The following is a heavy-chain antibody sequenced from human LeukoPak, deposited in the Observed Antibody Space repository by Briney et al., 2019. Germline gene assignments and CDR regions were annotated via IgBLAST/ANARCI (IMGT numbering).Heavy chain of an antibody. CDR1: GGSISSHD. CDR3: ARDGGWYYDSSASPGGYWFDP. V-gene: IGHV4-59*11. CDR2: IYNSGST. Sequence: PSETLTLTCTASGGSISSHDWSWIRQPPGKGLEWVGYIYNSGSTNYYPSLKSRFTISVDTSKNQFSRKLSSVTAADTAVYYCARDGGWYYDSSASPGGYWFDPWGQGTLVTVSS. J-gene: IGHJ5*02. D-gene: IGHD3-22*01.